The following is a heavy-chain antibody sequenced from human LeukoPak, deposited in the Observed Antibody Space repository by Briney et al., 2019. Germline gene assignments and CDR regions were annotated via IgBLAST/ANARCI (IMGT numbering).Heavy chain of an antibody. Sequence: SETLSLTCTVSGGSISSYYWGWIRQPPGKGLEWIGSIYYSGSTYYNPSLKSRVTISVDTSKNQFSLKLSSVTAADTAVYYCATRRYSYIDYWGQGTLVTVSS. CDR3: ATRRYSYIDY. J-gene: IGHJ4*02. V-gene: IGHV4-39*07. CDR2: IYYSGST. CDR1: GGSISSYY. D-gene: IGHD5-18*01.